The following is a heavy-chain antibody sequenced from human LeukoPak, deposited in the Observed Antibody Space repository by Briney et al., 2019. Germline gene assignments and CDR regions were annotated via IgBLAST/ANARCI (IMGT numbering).Heavy chain of an antibody. CDR2: IYTSGST. Sequence: PSETLSLTCTVSGGSISSSSYYWSWIRQPAGKGLEWIGRIYTSGSTNYNPSLKSRVTMSVDTSKNQFSLKLSSVTAADTAVYYCARVYSYYYDSSGYYYFDYWGQGTLVTVSS. CDR1: GGSISSSSYY. V-gene: IGHV4-61*02. J-gene: IGHJ4*02. D-gene: IGHD3-22*01. CDR3: ARVYSYYYDSSGYYYFDY.